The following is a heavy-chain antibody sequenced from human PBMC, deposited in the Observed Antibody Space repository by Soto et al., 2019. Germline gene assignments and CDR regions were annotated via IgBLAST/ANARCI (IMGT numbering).Heavy chain of an antibody. Sequence: ASVKVSCKASGYTFTGYYMHWVRQAPGQGLEWMGWINPNSGGTNYAQKFQGRVTMTRDTSISTAYMELSRLRSDDTAVYYCARAGHRQWLLLDYGYGMDVWGQGTTVTVYS. J-gene: IGHJ6*02. CDR3: ARAGHRQWLLLDYGYGMDV. D-gene: IGHD3-3*01. V-gene: IGHV1-2*02. CDR2: INPNSGGT. CDR1: GYTFTGYY.